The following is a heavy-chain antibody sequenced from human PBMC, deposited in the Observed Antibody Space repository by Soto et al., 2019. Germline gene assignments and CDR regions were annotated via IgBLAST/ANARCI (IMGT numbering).Heavy chain of an antibody. J-gene: IGHJ6*02. CDR3: AKALKYSSGWYRDYYYGMDV. D-gene: IGHD6-19*01. CDR1: GFTFSSYA. V-gene: IGHV3-23*01. CDR2: ISGSGGST. Sequence: EVQLLESGGGLVQPGGSLRLSCAASGFTFSSYAMSWVRQAPGQGLEWVSAISGSGGSTYYADSVQGRFTISRDNSKNTLYLQMNSLRAEDTAVYYCAKALKYSSGWYRDYYYGMDVWGQGTTVTVSS.